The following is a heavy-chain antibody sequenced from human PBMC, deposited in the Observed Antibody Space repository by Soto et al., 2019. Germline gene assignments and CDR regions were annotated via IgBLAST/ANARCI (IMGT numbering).Heavy chain of an antibody. J-gene: IGHJ5*02. CDR2: IIPIFGTA. V-gene: IGHV1-69*13. CDR1: GGTFSSYA. D-gene: IGHD3-22*01. Sequence: ASVKVSCKASGGTFSSYAISWVRQAPGQGLEWMGGIIPIFGTANYAQKFQGRVTITADESTSTAYMELSSLRSEDTAVYYCARVDDSSGYYYLRNWFDPWGQGTLVTVSS. CDR3: ARVDDSSGYYYLRNWFDP.